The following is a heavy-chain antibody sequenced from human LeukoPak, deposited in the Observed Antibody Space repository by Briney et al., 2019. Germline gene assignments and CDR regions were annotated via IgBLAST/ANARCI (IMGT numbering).Heavy chain of an antibody. D-gene: IGHD1-1*01. CDR3: ARSPPLWNGDAFDI. V-gene: IGHV3-30*02. CDR1: GFTFSSYG. J-gene: IGHJ3*02. CDR2: IRYDGSNK. Sequence: GGSLRLSCAASGFTFSSYGIHWVRQAPGKGLGWVAFIRYDGSNKYYADSVKGRFTISRDNSKNTLYLQMNSLRAEDTAVYYCARSPPLWNGDAFDIWGQGTMVTVSS.